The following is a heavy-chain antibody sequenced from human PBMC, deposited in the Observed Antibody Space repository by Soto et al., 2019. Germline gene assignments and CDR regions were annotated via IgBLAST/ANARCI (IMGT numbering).Heavy chain of an antibody. V-gene: IGHV3-74*01. Sequence: GGSLRLSCAASGFTFSSYWMHWVRQAPGKGLVWVSRINSDGSSTSYADSVKGRFTISRDNAKNTLYLQMNSLRAEDTAVYYCARGGRPRPPYYYYYGMDVWGQGTTVTVSS. J-gene: IGHJ6*02. D-gene: IGHD6-25*01. CDR1: GFTFSSYW. CDR3: ARGGRPRPPYYYYYGMDV. CDR2: INSDGSST.